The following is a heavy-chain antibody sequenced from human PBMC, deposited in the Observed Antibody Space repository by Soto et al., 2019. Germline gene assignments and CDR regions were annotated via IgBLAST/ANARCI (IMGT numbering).Heavy chain of an antibody. Sequence: ASVKVSCKASGYSFTDDYIHWVRQAPGQGLEWMGWISPKSGGTNYAQKFQGRVTLTSDTSISTVYMELNSLGSGDTAVYYCARRRHFDYWGQGTLVTVSS. CDR3: ARRRHFDY. V-gene: IGHV1-2*02. CDR1: GYSFTDDY. J-gene: IGHJ4*02. CDR2: ISPKSGGT.